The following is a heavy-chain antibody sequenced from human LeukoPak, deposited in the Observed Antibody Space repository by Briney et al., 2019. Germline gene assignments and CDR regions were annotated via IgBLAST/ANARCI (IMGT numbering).Heavy chain of an antibody. CDR3: ANPQSRGYDYLDY. J-gene: IGHJ4*02. CDR1: GFTFRNYG. CDR2: ISIDGSEK. Sequence: AGSLRLSCAASGFTFRNYGMHWVRQAPGKGLEWVAVISIDGSEKYYADSVKGRFTISRDNSKNTLYLQMNSLRGDDTAVYYCANPQSRGYDYLDYWGQGTLVTVSS. V-gene: IGHV3-30*18. D-gene: IGHD5-12*01.